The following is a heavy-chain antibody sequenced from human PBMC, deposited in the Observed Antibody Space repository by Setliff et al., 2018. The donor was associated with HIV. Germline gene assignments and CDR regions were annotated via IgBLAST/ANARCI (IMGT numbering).Heavy chain of an antibody. V-gene: IGHV1-3*01. D-gene: IGHD2-15*01. J-gene: IGHJ4*02. CDR1: GYSFSNYA. Sequence: ASVKVSCKASGYSFSNYAIHWVRQAPGQGLEWMGWINGGNAITKFSQKFQGRVTFTRDTSASTAYMELSSPRSEDTAVYYCARAGYLLYYFDSWGQGTLVTVSS. CDR2: INGGNAIT. CDR3: ARAGYLLYYFDS.